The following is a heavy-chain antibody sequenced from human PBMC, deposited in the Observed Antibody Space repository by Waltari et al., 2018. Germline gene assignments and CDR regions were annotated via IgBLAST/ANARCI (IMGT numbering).Heavy chain of an antibody. Sequence: EVQLVESGGGLVQPGGSLRLSCAASGFTFSNYWMHWVRQAPGKGLVWVVRINGDGGRTSYAGFAKGRFPIARDNANNMLYLQMNSLRAEDTAVYYCTRTRYCSTTSCQVDWFDPWGQGTLVTVSS. D-gene: IGHD2-2*01. V-gene: IGHV3-74*01. CDR2: INGDGGRT. CDR3: TRTRYCSTTSCQVDWFDP. CDR1: GFTFSNYW. J-gene: IGHJ5*02.